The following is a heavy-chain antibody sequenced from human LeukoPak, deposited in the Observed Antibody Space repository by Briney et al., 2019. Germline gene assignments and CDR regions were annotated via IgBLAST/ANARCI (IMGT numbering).Heavy chain of an antibody. CDR2: ISTSGSTT. CDR1: GFTFSSYD. D-gene: IGHD3-10*01. V-gene: IGHV3-48*03. CDR3: ARGRLALYFGDDF. J-gene: IGHJ4*02. Sequence: GGSLRLSCAASGFTFSSYDMNWVRQAPGKGLEWVSYISTSGSTTYYADSVKGRFTISRDNAKNSLFLQMNSLRAEDTAVYYCARGRLALYFGDDFWGQGPLVTVSS.